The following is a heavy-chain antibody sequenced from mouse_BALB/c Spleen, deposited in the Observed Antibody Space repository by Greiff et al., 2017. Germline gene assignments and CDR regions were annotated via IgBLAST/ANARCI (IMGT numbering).Heavy chain of an antibody. CDR3: ARPGTRSSWFAY. V-gene: IGHV1-4*01. CDR1: GYTFTSYT. Sequence: QVQLKESGAELARPGASVKMSCKASGYTFTSYTMHWVKQRPGQGLEWIGYINPSSGYTNYNQKFKDKATLTADKSSSTAYMQLSSLTSEDSAVYYCARPGTRSSWFAYWGQGTLVTVSA. J-gene: IGHJ3*01. D-gene: IGHD1-1*01. CDR2: INPSSGYT.